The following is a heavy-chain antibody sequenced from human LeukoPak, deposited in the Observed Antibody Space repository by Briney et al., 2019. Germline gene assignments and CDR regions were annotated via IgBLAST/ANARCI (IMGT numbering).Heavy chain of an antibody. Sequence: GGSLRLSCAASGFTFSSYAMSWVRQAPGKGLEWVSAISGSGGSTYYADSVKGRFTISRDNSKNTLYLQMNSLRAEDTAVYYCAKDPGRVITFGGEASDYWGQGTLVTVSS. J-gene: IGHJ4*02. D-gene: IGHD3-16*01. CDR1: GFTFSSYA. CDR3: AKDPGRVITFGGEASDY. V-gene: IGHV3-23*01. CDR2: ISGSGGST.